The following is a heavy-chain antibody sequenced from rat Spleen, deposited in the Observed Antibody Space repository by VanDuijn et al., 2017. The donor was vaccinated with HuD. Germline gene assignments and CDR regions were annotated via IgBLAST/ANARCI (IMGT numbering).Heavy chain of an antibody. V-gene: IGHV2-30*01. D-gene: IGHD1-1*01. J-gene: IGHJ2*01. CDR1: GFPLTSIR. CDR2: IWTGGST. CDR3: TRDPITTRDYFDY. Sequence: QVQLMESGPGLVQPSATLSLTSPSPGFPLTSIRFPWPPQSPGKGLEWMGVIWTGGSTDYNSALKSRLSISRDTSKSQVFLKMNSLQTEDTATYYCTRDPITTRDYFDYWGQGVMVTVSS.